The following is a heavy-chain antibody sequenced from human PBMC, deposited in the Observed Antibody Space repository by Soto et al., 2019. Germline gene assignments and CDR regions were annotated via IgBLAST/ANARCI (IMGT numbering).Heavy chain of an antibody. CDR1: GFTFSSYW. Sequence: GGSLRLSCAASGFTFSSYWMSWVRQAPGKGLEWVANIKQDGSEKYYVDSVKGRFTISRDNAKNSLYLQMNSLRAEDTAVYYCAREPTEWQLVWFDPWGQGTLVTVSS. CDR3: AREPTEWQLVWFDP. V-gene: IGHV3-7*05. D-gene: IGHD6-6*01. J-gene: IGHJ5*02. CDR2: IKQDGSEK.